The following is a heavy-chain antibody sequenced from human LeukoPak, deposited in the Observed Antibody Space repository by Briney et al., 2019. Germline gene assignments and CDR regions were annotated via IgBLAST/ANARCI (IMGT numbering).Heavy chain of an antibody. V-gene: IGHV1-8*01. D-gene: IGHD3-9*01. Sequence: ASVKVSCKASGYTFTSYDINWVRQATGQGLEWMGWMNPNSGSTTYAQKFRGRLTMTRDMSTSTVYMELSSLRSEDTAVYYCARGSRPVYNLLTGKRYFDYWGQGTLLTVSS. CDR3: ARGSRPVYNLLTGKRYFDY. CDR1: GYTFTSYD. J-gene: IGHJ4*02. CDR2: MNPNSGST.